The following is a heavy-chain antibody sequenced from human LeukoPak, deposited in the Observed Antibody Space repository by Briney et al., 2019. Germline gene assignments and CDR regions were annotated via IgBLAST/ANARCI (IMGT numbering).Heavy chain of an antibody. J-gene: IGHJ4*02. CDR3: VRDWGGIEAAGDY. CDR2: AEQDGEKK. D-gene: IGHD6-13*01. CDR1: GFTFSRYQ. V-gene: IGHV3-7*01. Sequence: GGSRRLSGAASGFTFSRYQMTWGRQAPGEGLEGVAKAEQDGEKKNYVDSVGGRFTISRDKAKNSLYLEMNSLRVEDTAVYFCVRDWGGIEAAGDYWGQGTLVTVSS.